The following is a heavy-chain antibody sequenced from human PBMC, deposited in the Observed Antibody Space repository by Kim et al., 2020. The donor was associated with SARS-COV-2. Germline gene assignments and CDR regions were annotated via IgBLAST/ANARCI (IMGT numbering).Heavy chain of an antibody. CDR2: INHSGST. CDR1: GGPFSAYY. J-gene: IGHJ4*02. D-gene: IGHD2-2*01. Sequence: SETLSLTCAVYGGPFSAYYWSWIRQPPGKGLEWIGEINHSGSTNYNPSLKSRVTMSVDTSKTQFSLKLSSVTAADTAVYYCARRTVVKLDYWGQGALVTVSS. V-gene: IGHV4-34*01. CDR3: ARRTVVKLDY.